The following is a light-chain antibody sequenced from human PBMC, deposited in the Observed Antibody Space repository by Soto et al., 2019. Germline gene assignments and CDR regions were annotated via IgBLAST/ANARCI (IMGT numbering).Light chain of an antibody. V-gene: IGKV1-8*01. CDR3: QQYYSYPPWT. CDR2: AAS. Sequence: TQSPATLSVSPGERVTLSCRASQSVDINLAWYQQKPGKAPKLLIYAASTLQSGVPSRFSGSGSGTDFTLTISCLQSEDFATYYCQQYYSYPPWTFGQGTKVEIK. CDR1: QSVDIN. J-gene: IGKJ1*01.